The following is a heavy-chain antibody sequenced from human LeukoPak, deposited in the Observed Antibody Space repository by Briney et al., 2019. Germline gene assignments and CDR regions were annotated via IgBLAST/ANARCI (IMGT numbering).Heavy chain of an antibody. J-gene: IGHJ4*02. Sequence: GGSLRLSCAASGFTFSSYGMSWVRQAPGKGLEWVSAISGSGGSTYYADSVKGRFTISRGNSKNTLYLQMNSLRAEDTAVYYCAKVRSSGWYYFDYWGQGTLVTVSS. CDR3: AKVRSSGWYYFDY. CDR1: GFTFSSYG. CDR2: ISGSGGST. D-gene: IGHD6-19*01. V-gene: IGHV3-23*01.